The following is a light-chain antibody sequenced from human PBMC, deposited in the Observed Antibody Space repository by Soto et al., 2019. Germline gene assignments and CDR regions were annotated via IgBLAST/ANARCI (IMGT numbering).Light chain of an antibody. CDR3: QQYGSSPLT. V-gene: IGKV3-20*01. CDR1: QSVSSSY. J-gene: IGKJ4*01. Sequence: EIVLTQSTGTLSLSPGERATLSCRASQSVSSSYLACYQQKPGQAPRLLIYGASSRATGIPDRFSGSGSGTDFTLTISRLEPEDVAVNYCQQYGSSPLTFGGGTKVEIK. CDR2: GAS.